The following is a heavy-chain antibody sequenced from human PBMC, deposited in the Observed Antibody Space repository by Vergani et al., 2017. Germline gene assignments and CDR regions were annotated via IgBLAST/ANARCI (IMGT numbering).Heavy chain of an antibody. CDR3: ARRLASEVTGFYL. CDR2: ILPSGTT. J-gene: IGHJ2*01. CDR1: GYSVTSCYY. Sequence: QVQLQESGPGLVKPSETLPLTCAASGYSVTSCYYWAWIRQSPGKGLEWIGAILPSGTTYYNPSLKSRLTVSLDTSKNHVSLTLTSVTAADTAVYYCARRLASEVTGFYLRLRATLVTVPS. D-gene: IGHD2-21*02. V-gene: IGHV4-38-2*01.